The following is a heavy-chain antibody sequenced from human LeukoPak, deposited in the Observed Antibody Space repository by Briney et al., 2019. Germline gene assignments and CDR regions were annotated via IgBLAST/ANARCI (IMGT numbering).Heavy chain of an antibody. V-gene: IGHV3-43D*03. D-gene: IGHD6-25*01. Sequence: GGSLRLSCAASGFTFYDYAMHWLRQVPGKGLEWISLITWGDGDPYYADSVRGRFSISRDNTRDSLYLQMSSLRPEDTAFYFCARGNYRSAQTMFDSWGPGTLVTVSS. J-gene: IGHJ4*02. CDR3: ARGNYRSAQTMFDS. CDR1: GFTFYDYA. CDR2: ITWGDGDP.